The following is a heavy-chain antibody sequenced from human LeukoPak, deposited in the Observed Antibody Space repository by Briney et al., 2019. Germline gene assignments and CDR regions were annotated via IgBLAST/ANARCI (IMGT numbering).Heavy chain of an antibody. CDR3: ARDKGKWEHLRYFDY. V-gene: IGHV1-18*01. D-gene: IGHD1-26*01. J-gene: IGHJ4*02. Sequence: GASVKVSCKASGYTFSSYGISWVRQAPGQGLEWMGWISAYNGNTKYAQKLQGRVTMTTDTSTSTAYMELRSLRSDDTAVCYCARDKGKWEHLRYFDYWGQGTLVTVSS. CDR2: ISAYNGNT. CDR1: GYTFSSYG.